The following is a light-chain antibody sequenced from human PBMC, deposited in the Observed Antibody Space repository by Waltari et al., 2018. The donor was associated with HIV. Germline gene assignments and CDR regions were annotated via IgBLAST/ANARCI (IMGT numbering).Light chain of an antibody. CDR1: SSNIGSKH. Sequence: QPVLTQPPSASGTPGQRVTISCSGSSSNIGSKHVYWYQHPPGPAPKLLSYRNNLRPSGVPDRFSGSKSGTSASLAISGLPSEDEAEYYCAAWDDSLSRGVFGGGTKLTVL. CDR2: RNN. CDR3: AAWDDSLSRGV. V-gene: IGLV1-47*01. J-gene: IGLJ3*02.